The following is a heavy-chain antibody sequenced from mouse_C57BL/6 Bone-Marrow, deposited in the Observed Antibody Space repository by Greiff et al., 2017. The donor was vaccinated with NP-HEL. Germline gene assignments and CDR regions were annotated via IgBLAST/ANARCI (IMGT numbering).Heavy chain of an antibody. CDR2: ISSGGSYT. D-gene: IGHD2-3*01. CDR3: ARGGWLLLWYFDV. CDR1: GFTFSSYG. Sequence: EVQVVESGGDLVKPGGSLKLSCAASGFTFSSYGMSWVRQTPDKRLEWVATISSGGSYTYYPDRVKGRFTISRDNAKNTLYLQMSSLKSEDTAMYYCARGGWLLLWYFDVWGTGTTVTVSS. V-gene: IGHV5-6*01. J-gene: IGHJ1*03.